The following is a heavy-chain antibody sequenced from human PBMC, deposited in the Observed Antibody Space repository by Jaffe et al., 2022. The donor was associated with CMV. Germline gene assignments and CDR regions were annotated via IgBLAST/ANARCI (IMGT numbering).Heavy chain of an antibody. V-gene: IGHV3-48*03. CDR1: GFTFSSYE. D-gene: IGHD3-10*01. CDR2: ISSSGSTI. J-gene: IGHJ3*02. Sequence: EVQLVESGGGLVQPGGSLRLSCAASGFTFSSYEMNWVRQAPGKGLEWVSYISSSGSTIYYADSVKGRFTISRDNAKNSLYLQMNSLRAEDTAVYYCARDSTMVRGYDAFDIWGQGTMVTVSS. CDR3: ARDSTMVRGYDAFDI.